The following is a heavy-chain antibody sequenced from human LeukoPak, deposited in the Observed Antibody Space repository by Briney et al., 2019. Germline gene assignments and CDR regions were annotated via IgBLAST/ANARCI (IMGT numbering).Heavy chain of an antibody. J-gene: IGHJ4*02. D-gene: IGHD5-18*01. CDR1: GFTFSDYY. Sequence: GGSLTLSCAASGFTFSDYYMSWLRQAPGKGLEWVSYISSSGSTIYYADSVKGRFTISRDNAKNSLYLQMNSLRAEDTAVYYCARLTGGIYTAMVNGIDYWGQGTLVPVSS. CDR2: ISSSGSTI. CDR3: ARLTGGIYTAMVNGIDY. V-gene: IGHV3-11*01.